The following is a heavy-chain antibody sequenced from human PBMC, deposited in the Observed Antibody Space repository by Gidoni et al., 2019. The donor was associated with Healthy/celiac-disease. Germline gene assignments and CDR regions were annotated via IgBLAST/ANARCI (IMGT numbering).Heavy chain of an antibody. CDR2: MSSSGSTI. Sequence: QVQLVESGGGLVMPGGSLSLSCSASGFTFSDYYVSWFRQAPGKGLEWVSYMSSSGSTIYYADSVKGRFTISRDNAKNSLYLQMNSLRAEDTAVYYCARGAVGVWFDPWGQGTLVTVSS. V-gene: IGHV3-11*01. D-gene: IGHD3-10*01. J-gene: IGHJ5*02. CDR3: ARGAVGVWFDP. CDR1: GFTFSDYY.